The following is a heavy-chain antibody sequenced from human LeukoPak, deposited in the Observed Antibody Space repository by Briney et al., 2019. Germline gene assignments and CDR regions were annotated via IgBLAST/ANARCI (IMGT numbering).Heavy chain of an antibody. Sequence: GGSLRLSCAASGFTFSSYWMHWVRQAPGKGLVWVSRIQSGGSSTTYADSVKGRFTISRDNAKNTVYLQMNSLRAEDTAVYYCARDRGVVTPAYFDYWGQGTLVTVSS. J-gene: IGHJ4*02. D-gene: IGHD4-23*01. CDR1: GFTFSSYW. CDR3: ARDRGVVTPAYFDY. V-gene: IGHV3-74*01. CDR2: IQSGGSST.